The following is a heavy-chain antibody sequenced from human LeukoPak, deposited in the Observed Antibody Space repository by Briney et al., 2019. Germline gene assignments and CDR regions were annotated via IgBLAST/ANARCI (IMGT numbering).Heavy chain of an antibody. D-gene: IGHD6-19*01. CDR1: GYSISSGFY. CDR2: IYSSGST. J-gene: IGHJ4*02. CDR3: ARGDSGWYLGLGFDY. V-gene: IGHV4-38-2*02. Sequence: SETLSLTCTVSGYSISSGFYWGWIRQPPGKGLEWIGSIYSSGSTYYNPSLKSRVTISVDTSKNQVSLKLRSVTAADTAVYFCARGDSGWYLGLGFDYWGQGTLVTVSS.